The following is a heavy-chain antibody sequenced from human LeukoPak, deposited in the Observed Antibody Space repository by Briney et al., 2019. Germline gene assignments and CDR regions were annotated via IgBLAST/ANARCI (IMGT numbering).Heavy chain of an antibody. V-gene: IGHV4-4*07. CDR2: IYTSGST. D-gene: IGHD3-10*01. CDR1: GGSISSYY. J-gene: IGHJ4*01. Sequence: PSETLSLTCTVSGGSISSYYWSWIRQPAEKGLEWIGRIYTSGSTNYNPPLTSRVTISVDKSKNQFSLKLSSVTAADTAVYYCARDHYGSGSYKAYFDYWGHGIQVTVSS. CDR3: ARDHYGSGSYKAYFDY.